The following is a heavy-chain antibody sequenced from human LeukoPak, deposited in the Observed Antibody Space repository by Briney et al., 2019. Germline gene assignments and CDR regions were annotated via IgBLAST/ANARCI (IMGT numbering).Heavy chain of an antibody. CDR1: GGSISSSSYY. CDR2: IYYSGST. V-gene: IGHV4-39*01. Sequence: SETLSLTCTVSGGSISSSSYYWGWIRQPPGKGLEWIGSIYYSGSTYYNPSLKSRVTISVDTSKNQFSLKLSSVTAADTAVYYCATDDYGDYRGYYYYYMDVWGKGTTVTVS. J-gene: IGHJ6*03. D-gene: IGHD4-17*01. CDR3: ATDDYGDYRGYYYYYMDV.